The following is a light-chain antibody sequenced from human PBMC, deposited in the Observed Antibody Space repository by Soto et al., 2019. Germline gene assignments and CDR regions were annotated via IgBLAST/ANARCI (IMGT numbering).Light chain of an antibody. J-gene: IGKJ3*01. Sequence: DNQMTQSPSSLSASVGDRVTITCQASLDISSYLNWYQQKSGKAPKLLIYDASNLETGVPSRFSGSGSERDFTFTITALQPEDVATYYCQQYYRGITFGPGTKVNIK. CDR2: DAS. CDR1: LDISSY. V-gene: IGKV1-33*01. CDR3: QQYYRGIT.